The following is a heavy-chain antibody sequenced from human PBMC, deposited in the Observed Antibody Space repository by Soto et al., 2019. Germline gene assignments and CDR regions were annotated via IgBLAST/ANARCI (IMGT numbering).Heavy chain of an antibody. V-gene: IGHV3-33*01. Sequence: QVQLVESGGGVVQPGRSLRLSCAASGFTFSSYGMHWVRQAPGKGLEWVADIWYDGSNKYYADSVKGRFTISSDNSKNTRYLQMNRLRAEDTAVYYCAAQPLPDYWGQGTLVTVSS. J-gene: IGHJ4*02. CDR2: IWYDGSNK. CDR3: AAQPLPDY. D-gene: IGHD2-2*01. CDR1: GFTFSSYG.